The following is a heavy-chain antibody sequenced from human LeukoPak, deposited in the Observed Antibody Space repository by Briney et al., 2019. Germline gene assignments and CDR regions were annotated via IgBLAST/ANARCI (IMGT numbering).Heavy chain of an antibody. D-gene: IGHD3-22*01. CDR3: ARGDGGYYDSSGYYSTPEYFRH. Sequence: SETLSLTCTVSGGSISSYYWSWIRQPAGKGLEWIGRIYTSGSTNYNPSLKSRVTMSVDTSKNQFSLKLSSVTAADTAVYYCARGDGGYYDSSGYYSTPEYFRHWGQGTLVTVSS. CDR1: GGSISSYY. J-gene: IGHJ1*01. CDR2: IYTSGST. V-gene: IGHV4-4*07.